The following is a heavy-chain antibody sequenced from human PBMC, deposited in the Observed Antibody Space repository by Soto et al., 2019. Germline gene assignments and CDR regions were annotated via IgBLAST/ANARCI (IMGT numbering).Heavy chain of an antibody. J-gene: IGHJ6*02. D-gene: IGHD3-16*02. V-gene: IGHV4-30-4*01. CDR2: IYYSGST. CDR1: GGSISSGDYY. Sequence: KPSETLSLTCTVSGGSISSGDYYWSWIRQPPGKGLEWIGYIYYSGSTYYNPSLKSRVTISVDTSKNQFSLKLSSVTAADTAVYYCARDRRDDYVWGSYRDYYYGMDVWGQGTTVTVSS. CDR3: ARDRRDDYVWGSYRDYYYGMDV.